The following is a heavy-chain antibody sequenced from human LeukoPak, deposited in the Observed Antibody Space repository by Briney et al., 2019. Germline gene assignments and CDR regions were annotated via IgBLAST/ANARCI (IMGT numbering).Heavy chain of an antibody. CDR3: ARGESGWYYYYYAMDV. V-gene: IGHV3-33*08. CDR1: GFIFSSYG. D-gene: IGHD6-19*01. J-gene: IGHJ6*02. CDR2: IWYDGSNK. Sequence: PGGSLRLSCAASGFIFSSYGMHWVRQAPGKGLEWVAVIWYDGSNKYYADSVRGRFTISRDNSKNTLYLQMNSLRAEDTAVYYCARGESGWYYYYYAMDVWGQGTTVTVSS.